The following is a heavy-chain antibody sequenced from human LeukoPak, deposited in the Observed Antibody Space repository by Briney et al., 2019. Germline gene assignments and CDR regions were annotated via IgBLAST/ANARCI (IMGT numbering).Heavy chain of an antibody. Sequence: ASVKVSCKASGYTFTSYDINWVRQATGQGLEWMGWMNPNSGNTGYAQKFQGRVTMTTNTSISTAYMELSSLRSEDTAVYYCARVRYYDSSGYYLHAVDYWGQGTLVTVSS. V-gene: IGHV1-8*01. CDR1: GYTFTSYD. CDR3: ARVRYYDSSGYYLHAVDY. J-gene: IGHJ4*02. D-gene: IGHD3-22*01. CDR2: MNPNSGNT.